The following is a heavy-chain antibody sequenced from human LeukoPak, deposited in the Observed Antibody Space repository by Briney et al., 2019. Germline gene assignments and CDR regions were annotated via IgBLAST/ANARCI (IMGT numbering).Heavy chain of an antibody. D-gene: IGHD2-8*02. CDR3: ARASTGVYFDY. CDR1: GGSICSGDYY. CDR2: IYYSGST. Sequence: SETLSLTCTISGGSICSGDYYWSWIRQPPGKGLEWIGYIYYSGSTYYNPSLKSRVTISVDTSKNQFSLKLSSVTAADTAVYYCARASTGVYFDYWGQGTLVTVSS. V-gene: IGHV4-30-4*01. J-gene: IGHJ4*02.